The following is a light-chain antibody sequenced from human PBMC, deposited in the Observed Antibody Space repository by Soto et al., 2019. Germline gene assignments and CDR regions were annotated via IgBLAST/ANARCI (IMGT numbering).Light chain of an antibody. J-gene: IGLJ3*02. CDR1: RSTIGSNP. V-gene: IGLV1-44*01. Sequence: QSVLTQPPSASGTPVQRVTISCSGSRSTIGSNPVQWYRQLPGTAPQLLIYRSDQRPSGVPDRFSGSKSGTSASLTISGLQSEDEADYHCATWDDNVYGPVFGGGTKLTVL. CDR3: ATWDDNVYGPV. CDR2: RSD.